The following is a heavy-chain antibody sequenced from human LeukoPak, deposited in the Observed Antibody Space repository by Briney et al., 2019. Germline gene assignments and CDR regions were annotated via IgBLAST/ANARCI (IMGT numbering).Heavy chain of an antibody. D-gene: IGHD3-22*01. CDR3: ARALPGYYDTRGRYYYMDV. J-gene: IGHJ6*03. CDR2: TYYRSKWYN. Sequence: SQTLSLTCAISGDSVSSNSAAWNWIRQSPSRGLEWLGRTYYRSKWYNDYAVSVKSRITINPDTSKNQFSLQLNSVTPEDTAVYYCARALPGYYDTRGRYYYMDVWGKGTTVTVSS. V-gene: IGHV6-1*01. CDR1: GDSVSSNSAA.